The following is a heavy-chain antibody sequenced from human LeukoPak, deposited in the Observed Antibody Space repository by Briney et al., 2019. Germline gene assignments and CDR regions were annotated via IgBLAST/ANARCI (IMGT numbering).Heavy chain of an antibody. Sequence: GGSLRLSCAASGFTFSSYSMNWVRQAPGKGLEWVAFIRYDGSNKYYADSVKGRFTISRDNAKNSLYLQMNSLRAEDTAVYYCARENRDIVVDQDPHLDYWGQGTLVTVSS. V-gene: IGHV3-30*02. CDR1: GFTFSSYS. CDR3: ARENRDIVVDQDPHLDY. J-gene: IGHJ4*02. D-gene: IGHD2-15*01. CDR2: IRYDGSNK.